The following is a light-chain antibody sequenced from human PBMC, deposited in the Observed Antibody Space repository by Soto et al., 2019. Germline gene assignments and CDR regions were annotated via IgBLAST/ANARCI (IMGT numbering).Light chain of an antibody. Sequence: AIRMTQSPSSLSASTGDRVTITFRASQGMSSYLAWYQQKPGKAPKLLIYAASSLQSGVPSRFSGSGSGTEFTLTISSLQPYDFATYYCQQYNSYRTFGQGTKVAIK. CDR3: QQYNSYRT. V-gene: IGKV1-8*01. CDR1: QGMSSY. CDR2: AAS. J-gene: IGKJ1*01.